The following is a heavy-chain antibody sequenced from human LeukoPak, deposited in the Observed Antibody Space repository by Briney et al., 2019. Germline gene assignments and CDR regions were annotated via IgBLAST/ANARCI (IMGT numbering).Heavy chain of an antibody. J-gene: IGHJ6*02. Sequence: GGSLRLSCAASGFIFSNYALSWVRQAPGKGLEWVSGISGPGSSAYYTDSVKGRFTTSRDNSMNTLYLQMNSLRAEDTAVYYCAKGAAVAGTDYYGMDVWGQGTTVTVSS. CDR1: GFIFSNYA. D-gene: IGHD6-19*01. V-gene: IGHV3-23*01. CDR2: ISGPGSSA. CDR3: AKGAAVAGTDYYGMDV.